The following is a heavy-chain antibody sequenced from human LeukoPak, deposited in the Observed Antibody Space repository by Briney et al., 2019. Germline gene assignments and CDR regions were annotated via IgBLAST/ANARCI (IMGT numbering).Heavy chain of an antibody. Sequence: SQTLSLTCIVSGGSTSGGNYYWGWIRRPPGKGLEWIGGISSSGNTYYNPSLKSRITISIDTSKNHFSLKLSSVTAADTAVYYCARLGAGPTYYDFWSGYSSFYFDYWGQGTLVTVSS. CDR2: ISSSGNT. CDR3: ARLGAGPTYYDFWSGYSSFYFDY. J-gene: IGHJ4*02. CDR1: GGSTSGGNYY. D-gene: IGHD3-3*01. V-gene: IGHV4-39*02.